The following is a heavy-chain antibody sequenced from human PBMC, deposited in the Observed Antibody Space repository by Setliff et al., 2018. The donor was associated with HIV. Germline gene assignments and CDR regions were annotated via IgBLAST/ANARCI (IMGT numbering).Heavy chain of an antibody. CDR1: GDSITGRW. J-gene: IGHJ3*01. CDR2: IYHNGFA. Sequence: TSETLSLTCTVSGDSITGRWLSWIRQPPGKGLEWTGNIYHNGFANYNPSLKSRLTISVDTSKNQVSLTLSSVTPADTAVYYCARHICGTTACYAVDVWGPGTMVTVSS. CDR3: ARHICGTTACYAVDV. V-gene: IGHV4-59*11. D-gene: IGHD2-2*01.